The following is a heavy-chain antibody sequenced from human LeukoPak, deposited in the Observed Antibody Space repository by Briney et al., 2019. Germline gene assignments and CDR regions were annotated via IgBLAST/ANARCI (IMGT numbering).Heavy chain of an antibody. CDR1: GFTFSSYS. D-gene: IGHD5-12*01. CDR2: ISSSSSYI. J-gene: IGHJ3*02. CDR3: ARDSDNSGYDLGGSDAFDI. Sequence: PGGSLRLSCAASGFTFSSYSMNWVRQAPGKGLEWVSSISSSSSYIYYADSVKGRFTISRDNAKNSLYLQMNSLRAEDTAVYYCARDSDNSGYDLGGSDAFDIWGQGTMVTVSS. V-gene: IGHV3-21*01.